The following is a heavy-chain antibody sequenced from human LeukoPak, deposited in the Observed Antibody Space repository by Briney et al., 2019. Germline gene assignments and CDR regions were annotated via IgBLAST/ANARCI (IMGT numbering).Heavy chain of an antibody. J-gene: IGHJ6*03. Sequence: GGSLRLSCAAPGFTFDDYAMHWVRQAPGKGLEWVSGISWNSGSIGYADSVKGRFTISRDNAKNSLYLQMNSLRAEDMALYYCAKDSNYEYYYYYMDVWGKGTTVTVSS. CDR1: GFTFDDYA. D-gene: IGHD1-7*01. V-gene: IGHV3-9*03. CDR3: AKDSNYEYYYYYMDV. CDR2: ISWNSGSI.